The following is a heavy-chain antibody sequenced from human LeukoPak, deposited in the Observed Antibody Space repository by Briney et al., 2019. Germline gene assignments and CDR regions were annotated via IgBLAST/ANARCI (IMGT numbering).Heavy chain of an antibody. CDR3: AREGLQGGYFDY. CDR2: INHSGST. CDR1: GGSFSGYY. Sequence: SETLSLTCAVYGGSFSGYYWSWIRQPPGKGLEWIGEINHSGSTNYNPSLKSRVTMSVDTSKNQFSLKLSSVAAADTAVYYCAREGLQGGYFDYWGQGTLVTVSS. D-gene: IGHD3-16*01. V-gene: IGHV4-34*01. J-gene: IGHJ4*02.